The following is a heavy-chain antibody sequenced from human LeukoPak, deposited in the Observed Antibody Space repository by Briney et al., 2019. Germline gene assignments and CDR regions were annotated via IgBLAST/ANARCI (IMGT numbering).Heavy chain of an antibody. CDR2: FDPEDGET. CDR3: ATGDSPHDSYYYYGMDV. V-gene: IGHV1-24*01. D-gene: IGHD1-1*01. CDR1: GYTLTELS. J-gene: IGHJ6*02. Sequence: GASVKVSCKVSGYTLTELSMHRVRQAPGKGLEWMGGFDPEDGETIYAQKFQGRVTMTEDTSTDTAYMELSSLRSEDTAVYYCATGDSPHDSYYYYGMDVWGQGTTVTVSS.